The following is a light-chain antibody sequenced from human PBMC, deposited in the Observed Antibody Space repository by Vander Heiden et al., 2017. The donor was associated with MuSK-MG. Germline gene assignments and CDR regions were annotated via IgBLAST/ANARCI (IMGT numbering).Light chain of an antibody. CDR1: QSVYSRY. Sequence: DIVLTQSPGTLSLSPGERATLSCRASQSVYSRYFAWYQQKPGQAPRLLIYGTSSRATGIPDRLSGSGSGTDFTLTISRLEPEDFAVYYCQQDGSSPRTFGQGTKVEI. CDR3: QQDGSSPRT. CDR2: GTS. V-gene: IGKV3-20*01. J-gene: IGKJ1*01.